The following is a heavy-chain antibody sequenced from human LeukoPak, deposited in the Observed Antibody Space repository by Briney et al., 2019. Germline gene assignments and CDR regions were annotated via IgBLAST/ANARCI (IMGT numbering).Heavy chain of an antibody. J-gene: IGHJ4*02. D-gene: IGHD3-9*01. CDR2: ISYDGSNK. Sequence: GSLRLSCAASGFTFSSYGMHWVRQAPGKGLEWVAVISYDGSNKYYADSVKGRFTISRDNSKNTLYLQMNSLRAEDTAVYYCAKERHYDILTGSTLTWGQGTLVTVSS. CDR3: AKERHYDILTGSTLT. CDR1: GFTFSSYG. V-gene: IGHV3-30*18.